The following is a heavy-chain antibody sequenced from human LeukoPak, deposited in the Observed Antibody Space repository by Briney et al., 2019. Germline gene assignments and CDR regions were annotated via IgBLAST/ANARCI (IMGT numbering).Heavy chain of an antibody. CDR1: GFTFNSYA. CDR3: ARDRGGPGFTYGQPLDN. V-gene: IGHV3-23*01. D-gene: IGHD5-18*01. Sequence: AGGSLRLSCAASGFTFNSYAMSWVRQAPGKGLEWVSVISGSGVSTHYADSVKGRFTISRDNSKNTLYLQMNSLRAEDTAVYYCARDRGGPGFTYGQPLDNWGQGTLVTVSS. CDR2: ISGSGVST. J-gene: IGHJ4*02.